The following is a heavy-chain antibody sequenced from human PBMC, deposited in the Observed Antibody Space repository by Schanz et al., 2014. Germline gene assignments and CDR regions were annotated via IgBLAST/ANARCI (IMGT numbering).Heavy chain of an antibody. CDR1: AAFISRYY. CDR2: VNYIGST. J-gene: IGHJ5*01. V-gene: IGHV4-59*12. CDR3: ARSPGDFPGWFDS. Sequence: QVQLQESGPGLVKPSETLSLTCTVSAAFISRYYWSWVRQAPGKGLEWIGYVNYIGSTKYNPSLESRVTISADTSKSQFSLRLSSVTAADTAVYYCARSPGDFPGWFDSWGQGTLVTVSS. D-gene: IGHD4-17*01.